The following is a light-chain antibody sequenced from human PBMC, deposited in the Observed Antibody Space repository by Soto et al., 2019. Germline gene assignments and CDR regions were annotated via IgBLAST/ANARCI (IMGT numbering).Light chain of an antibody. J-gene: IGLJ1*01. CDR1: SSDVGGYNY. CDR3: VSFTSSTTYV. Sequence: QSALIQPASVSGSPGQSITISCTGTSSDVGGYNYVSWYQQHPGKSPKLIIYDVATRPSGVSNRFSGSKSGSTASLIISRLQTEDEADYYCVSFTSSTTYVFGSGTKVTVL. CDR2: DVA. V-gene: IGLV2-14*01.